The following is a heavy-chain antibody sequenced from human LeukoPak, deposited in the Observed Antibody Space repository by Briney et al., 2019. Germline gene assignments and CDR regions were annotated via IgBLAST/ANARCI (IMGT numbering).Heavy chain of an antibody. V-gene: IGHV1-46*01. Sequence: ASVKVSCKAFGYTFTSYYMHWVRQAPGQGLEWMGIINPSGGSTSYAQKFQGRVTMTRDTSTSTVYMELSSLRSEDTAVYYCARVLKYYYGSGSPPPDAFDIWGQGTMVTVSS. J-gene: IGHJ3*02. CDR3: ARVLKYYYGSGSPPPDAFDI. CDR1: GYTFTSYY. CDR2: INPSGGST. D-gene: IGHD3-10*01.